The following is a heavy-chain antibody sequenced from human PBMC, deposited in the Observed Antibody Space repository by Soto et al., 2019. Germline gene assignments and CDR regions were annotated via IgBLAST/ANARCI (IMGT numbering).Heavy chain of an antibody. D-gene: IGHD1-26*01. J-gene: IGHJ6*02. CDR1: GCSISSYY. CDR3: ARDKWELAFYYYGMDV. CDR2: IYTSGST. Sequence: SETLSLTCTFSGCSISSYYWSWIRQPAGKGLEWIGRIYTSGSTNYNPSLKSRVTMSVDTSKNQFSLKLSSVTAADTAVYYCARDKWELAFYYYGMDVWGQGTTVTVSS. V-gene: IGHV4-4*07.